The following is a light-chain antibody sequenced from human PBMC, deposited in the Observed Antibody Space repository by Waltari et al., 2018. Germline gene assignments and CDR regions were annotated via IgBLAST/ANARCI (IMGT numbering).Light chain of an antibody. CDR3: QMYVRLPVT. Sequence: EIVLTQSPGTLALSPGERATLSCRASQSVGRALAWYQQKPGQAPRLLIYDASSRDTGISDKFSGSGSGTDFSLTISRVEPEDFAVYFCQMYVRLPVTFGQGTKVEVK. J-gene: IGKJ1*01. V-gene: IGKV3-20*01. CDR2: DAS. CDR1: QSVGRA.